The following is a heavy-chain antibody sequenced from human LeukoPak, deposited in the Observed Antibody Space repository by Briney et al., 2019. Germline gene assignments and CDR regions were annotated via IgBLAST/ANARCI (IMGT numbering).Heavy chain of an antibody. J-gene: IGHJ6*03. V-gene: IGHV3-23*01. CDR1: GFTFSSYA. Sequence: GGSLTLSCTASGFTFSSYAMSWVRQAPGKGLEWVSAISGSGGSTYYADSVKGHFTISRDNSKNTLSLQMNSLRSEDTAVYYCTTQPPEWQYSGYYNYYYMDVWGKGTTVTVSS. CDR2: ISGSGGST. D-gene: IGHD5-12*01. CDR3: TTQPPEWQYSGYYNYYYMDV.